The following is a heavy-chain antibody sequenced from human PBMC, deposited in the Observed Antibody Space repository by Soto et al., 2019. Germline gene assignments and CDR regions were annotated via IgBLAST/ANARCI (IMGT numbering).Heavy chain of an antibody. CDR2: ISSSSSYI. J-gene: IGHJ6*02. D-gene: IGHD3-10*01. Sequence: PGGSLRLSCAASGFTFSSYAMNWVRQAPGKGLEWVSSISSSSSYIYYADSVKGRFTISRDNAKNSLYLQMNSLRAEDTAVYYCARGEGNYYGSGSYNYHYYYYGMDVWGQGTTVTVSS. CDR1: GFTFSSYA. CDR3: ARGEGNYYGSGSYNYHYYYYGMDV. V-gene: IGHV3-21*01.